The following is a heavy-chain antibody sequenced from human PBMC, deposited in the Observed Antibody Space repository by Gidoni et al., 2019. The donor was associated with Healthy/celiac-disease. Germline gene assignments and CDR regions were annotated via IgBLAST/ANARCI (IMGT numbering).Heavy chain of an antibody. CDR2: IYSGGST. CDR3: ARGPHIAAAGPYYFDY. V-gene: IGHV3-53*01. J-gene: IGHJ4*02. CDR1: GFTVRSNY. Sequence: EVQLVESGGGLIQPGGSLRLSCAASGFTVRSNYMSWVRQAPGKGLEWVSVIYSGGSTYYADSVKGRFTISRDNSKNTLYLQMNSLRAEDTAVYYCARGPHIAAAGPYYFDYWGQGTLVTVSS. D-gene: IGHD6-13*01.